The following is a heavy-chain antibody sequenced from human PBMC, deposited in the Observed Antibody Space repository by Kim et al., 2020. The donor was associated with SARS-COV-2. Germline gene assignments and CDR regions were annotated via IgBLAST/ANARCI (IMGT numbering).Heavy chain of an antibody. CDR2: SNPSGGST. CDR1: GYTFTSYY. CDR3: ARGGSSGLRGGAFFDY. V-gene: IGHV1-46*01. Sequence: ASVKVSCKASGYTFTSYYMHWVRQAPGQGLEWMGISNPSGGSTSYAQKFQGRVTMTRDTSTSTVYMELSSLRSEDTAVYYCARGGSSGLRGGAFFDYWGQGTLVTVSS. J-gene: IGHJ4*02. D-gene: IGHD3-22*01.